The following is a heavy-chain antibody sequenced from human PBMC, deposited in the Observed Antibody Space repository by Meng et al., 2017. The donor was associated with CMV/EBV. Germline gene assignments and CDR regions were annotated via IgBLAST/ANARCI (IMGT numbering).Heavy chain of an antibody. CDR1: GYIFISYD. D-gene: IGHD2-2*02. V-gene: IGHV1-8*01. Sequence: ASVLVSCKASGYIFISYDINWVRQATGQGLEWMGWMNPNSGSTGYAQKFQGRVTMTRNTSMSTAYMELISLRSEDTAVYYCARAPSPLYCSSTSCYTGGMDVWGQGTTVTVSS. CDR3: ARAPSPLYCSSTSCYTGGMDV. CDR2: MNPNSGST. J-gene: IGHJ6*02.